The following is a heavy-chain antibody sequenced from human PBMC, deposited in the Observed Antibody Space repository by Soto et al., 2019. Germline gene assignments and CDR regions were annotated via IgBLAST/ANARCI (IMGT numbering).Heavy chain of an antibody. D-gene: IGHD3-3*01. J-gene: IGHJ2*01. Sequence: GESLKISCKGSGYTFTDYWIGWVRQMPGKGLVWMGIIYPGDSDTKYSPSFQGHVTISVDESVNTAYLQWGSLKASDSAMYYCARQYYDFWSGSYTGSSYFDLWGRGTLVTVSS. V-gene: IGHV5-51*01. CDR3: ARQYYDFWSGSYTGSSYFDL. CDR1: GYTFTDYW. CDR2: IYPGDSDT.